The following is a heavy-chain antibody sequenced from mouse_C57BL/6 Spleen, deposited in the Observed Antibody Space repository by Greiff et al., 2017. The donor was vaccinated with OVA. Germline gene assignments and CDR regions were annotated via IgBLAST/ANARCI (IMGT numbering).Heavy chain of an antibody. CDR2: IDPENGDT. D-gene: IGHD1-1*01. V-gene: IGHV14-4*01. CDR3: TTYANYYGSSYDY. J-gene: IGHJ2*01. Sequence: VQLKESGAELVRPGASVKLSCTASGFNIKDDYMHWVKQRPEQGLEWIGWIDPENGDTEYASKFQGKATITADTSSNTAYLQLSSLTSEDTAVYYCTTYANYYGSSYDYWGQGTTLTVSS. CDR1: GFNIKDDY.